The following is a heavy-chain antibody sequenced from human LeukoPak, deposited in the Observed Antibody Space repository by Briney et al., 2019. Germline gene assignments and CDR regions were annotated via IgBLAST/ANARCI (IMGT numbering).Heavy chain of an antibody. CDR2: IYPNNSTR. D-gene: IGHD2-2*01. J-gene: IGHJ5*02. V-gene: IGHV1-8*01. CDR1: GYTFINFP. CDR3: ARVWCSSTNCLNGWFDP. Sequence: ASVKVSCKASGYTFINFPLSWVRQAPGRGPEWVGWIYPNNSTRGYAKNFQGRVVLTRDTSISTAYMELRSLKSEDTAVYYCARVWCSSTNCLNGWFDPWGQGTPVTVSS.